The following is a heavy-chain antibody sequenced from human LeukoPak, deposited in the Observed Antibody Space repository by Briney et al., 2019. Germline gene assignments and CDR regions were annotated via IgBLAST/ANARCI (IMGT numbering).Heavy chain of an antibody. J-gene: IGHJ4*02. CDR2: INPHSGDT. V-gene: IGHV1-2*02. CDR3: ARVLYSSGWYDGDY. Sequence: ASVKVSCKASGYTFTGYYTHWVRQAPGQGLEWVGWINPHSGDTNYAQNFQGRVTMTRDTSISTAYLELSRLRSDDTAVYYCARVLYSSGWYDGDYWGQGTLVTVSS. CDR1: GYTFTGYY. D-gene: IGHD6-19*01.